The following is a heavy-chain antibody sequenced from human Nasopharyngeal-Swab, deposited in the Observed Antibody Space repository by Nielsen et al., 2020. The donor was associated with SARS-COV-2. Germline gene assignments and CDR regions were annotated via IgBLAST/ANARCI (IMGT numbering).Heavy chain of an antibody. CDR1: DGPISSSTYY. CDR2: IYYGGST. V-gene: IGHV4-39*01. J-gene: IGHJ4*02. Sequence: SENLSRTCTLSDGPISSSTYYWAWIRQPPGKSLEWIGGIYYGGSTYYNPSLKSQVTKSVDTSKNQFSLKLSSVTAADTAVYYCATLSSSWYEYYFDYWGQGTLVTVSS. CDR3: ATLSSSWYEYYFDY. D-gene: IGHD6-13*01.